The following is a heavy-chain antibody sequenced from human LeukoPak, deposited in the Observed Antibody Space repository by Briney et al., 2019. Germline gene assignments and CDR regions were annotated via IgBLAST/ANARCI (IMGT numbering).Heavy chain of an antibody. CDR1: GGSFSGYY. CDR2: INHSGST. Sequence: SETLSLTCAVYGGSFSGYYWSWIRQPPGKGLEWIGEINHSGSTNYNPSLKSRVTISVDTSKNQFSLKLSSVTAADTAVDYCARGIVAARALDYWGQGTLVTVSS. J-gene: IGHJ4*02. V-gene: IGHV4-34*01. CDR3: ARGIVAARALDY. D-gene: IGHD6-6*01.